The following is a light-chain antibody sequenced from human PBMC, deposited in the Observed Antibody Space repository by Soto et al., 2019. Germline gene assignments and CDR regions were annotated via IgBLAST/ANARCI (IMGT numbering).Light chain of an antibody. CDR3: QQYLYWPPQPT. J-gene: IGKJ2*01. V-gene: IGKV3-15*01. CDR2: GVS. Sequence: EILMTQSPATLRVSPGDTVTLSCRASQDVSNQVAWYQQKPGQAPRLLIFGVSDRPTGVPDRFSGEGSATDFTLTLHSLQPDDSALYFCQQYLYWPPQPTFGRGTQLEI. CDR1: QDVSNQ.